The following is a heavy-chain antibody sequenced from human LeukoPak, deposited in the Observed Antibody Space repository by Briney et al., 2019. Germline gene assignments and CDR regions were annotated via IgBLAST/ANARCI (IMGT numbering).Heavy chain of an antibody. CDR3: TSWGDTTAEYFQR. Sequence: GGSLRLSCVVSGFTFNRCWMNWVRQAPGKGLEWVAHINPDGRDTYYVDPVKGRFTISRDNAQNSMYLQMNSLRVEDTAVYYCTSWGDTTAEYFQRWGQGTLVTVSS. V-gene: IGHV3-7*01. D-gene: IGHD2-21*02. J-gene: IGHJ1*01. CDR1: GFTFNRCW. CDR2: INPDGRDT.